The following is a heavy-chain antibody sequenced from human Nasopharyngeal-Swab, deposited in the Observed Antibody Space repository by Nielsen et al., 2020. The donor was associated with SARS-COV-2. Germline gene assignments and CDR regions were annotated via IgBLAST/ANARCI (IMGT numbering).Heavy chain of an antibody. J-gene: IGHJ6*02. Sequence: SLKISCAASGFTFDDYAMHWVRQAPGKGLEWVSGISWNSGSIGYADSVKGRFTISRDNAKNSLYLQMNSLRAEDTALYYCAKDNGAGTFYYYYGMDVWGQGTTVTVSS. D-gene: IGHD6-19*01. CDR2: ISWNSGSI. CDR1: GFTFDDYA. V-gene: IGHV3-9*01. CDR3: AKDNGAGTFYYYYGMDV.